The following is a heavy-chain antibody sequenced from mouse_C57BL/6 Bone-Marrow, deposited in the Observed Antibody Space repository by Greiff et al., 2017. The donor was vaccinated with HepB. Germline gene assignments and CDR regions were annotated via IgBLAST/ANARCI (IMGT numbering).Heavy chain of an antibody. CDR3: ARVEDSAGPGFAY. D-gene: IGHD3-2*02. Sequence: EVQLQESGPGLVKPSQSLSLTCSVTGYSFTSGYIRNWIRQSPGNKLEWVGYIRYDGSNNYNPSLKNRISITRDTARNPFFLQLKSVTTEDTATYYGARVEDSAGPGFAYWGQGTLVTVSA. CDR1: GYSFTSGYI. CDR2: IRYDGSN. V-gene: IGHV3-6*01. J-gene: IGHJ3*01.